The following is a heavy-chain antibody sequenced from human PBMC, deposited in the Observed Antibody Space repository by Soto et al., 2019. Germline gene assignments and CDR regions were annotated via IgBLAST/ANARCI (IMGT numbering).Heavy chain of an antibody. V-gene: IGHV1-69*13. CDR2: IIPIFGTA. D-gene: IGHD3-3*01. CDR1: GGTFSSYA. Sequence: SVKVSCKASGGTFSSYAISWVRQAPGQGLEWMGGIIPIFGTANYAQKFQGRVTITADESTSTAYMELSSLRSEDTAVYYCARERTGGVLRFFQARWFDPWGQGTLVTVSS. J-gene: IGHJ5*02. CDR3: ARERTGGVLRFFQARWFDP.